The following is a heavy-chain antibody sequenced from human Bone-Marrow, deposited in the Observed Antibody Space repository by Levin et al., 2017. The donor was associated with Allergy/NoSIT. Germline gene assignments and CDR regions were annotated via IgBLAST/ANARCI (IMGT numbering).Heavy chain of an antibody. CDR1: GFIFNHFA. CDR3: AKSLRASITYFGS. Sequence: GESLKISCKASGFIFNHFAMGWVRQAPGKGLEWVSGLTGSGSSTHYADSVKGRFIMSRDNSNNTLYLQMNSLRAEDTALYFCAKSLRASITYFGSWGQGTLVTVSS. V-gene: IGHV3-23*01. D-gene: IGHD5-24*01. J-gene: IGHJ4*02. CDR2: LTGSGSST.